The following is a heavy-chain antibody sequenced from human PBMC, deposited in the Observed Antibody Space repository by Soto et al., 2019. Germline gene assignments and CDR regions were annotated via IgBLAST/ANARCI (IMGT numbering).Heavy chain of an antibody. Sequence: QVQLVQSGAEVKKPGSSVKVSCKASGGTFSSYAISWVRQAPGQGLEWMGGIIPIFGTENYAQKFQGRVTITADESTSTAYMELSSLRSEDSAVYYCARSPGVSNYYGSVSYYGNWFDPWGQGTLVTVSS. CDR3: ARSPGVSNYYGSVSYYGNWFDP. V-gene: IGHV1-69*01. CDR2: IIPIFGTE. D-gene: IGHD3-10*01. CDR1: GGTFSSYA. J-gene: IGHJ5*02.